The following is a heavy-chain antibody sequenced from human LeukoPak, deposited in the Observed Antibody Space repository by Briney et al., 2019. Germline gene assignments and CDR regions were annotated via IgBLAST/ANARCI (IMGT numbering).Heavy chain of an antibody. V-gene: IGHV1-69*06. CDR1: GGTFCSYA. D-gene: IGHD2-15*01. Sequence: GASVKVSCKGSGGTFCSYAISWVRQAPGQGLEWMGGIIPIFGTTNYAQKIQGRVTITADKSTSTAYMELSSLRSEDTAVYYCARESSGYCSGGSCDWFDPWGQGTLVTVSS. CDR2: IIPIFGTT. J-gene: IGHJ5*02. CDR3: ARESSGYCSGGSCDWFDP.